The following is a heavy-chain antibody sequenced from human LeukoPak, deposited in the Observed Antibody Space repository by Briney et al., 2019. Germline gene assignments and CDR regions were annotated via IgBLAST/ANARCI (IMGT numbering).Heavy chain of an antibody. Sequence: PSETLSLTCTVSGGSISSSSYYWGWIRQPPGKGLEWIGSIYYSGSTYYNPSLKSRVTISVDTSKNQFSLKLSSVTAADTAVYYCARQTLRRITIFGVVALDAFDIWGQGTMVTVSS. CDR2: IYYSGST. V-gene: IGHV4-39*01. J-gene: IGHJ3*02. CDR3: ARQTLRRITIFGVVALDAFDI. CDR1: GGSISSSSYY. D-gene: IGHD3-3*01.